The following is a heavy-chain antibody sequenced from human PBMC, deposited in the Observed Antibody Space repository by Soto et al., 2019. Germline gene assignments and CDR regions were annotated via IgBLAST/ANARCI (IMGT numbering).Heavy chain of an antibody. V-gene: IGHV3-49*04. J-gene: IGHJ4*02. CDR3: TRVSDY. CDR1: GFTFGDYA. CDR2: IRSKAYGGTT. Sequence: GGSLSLSCTASGFTFGDYAMSWVRQAPGKGLEWVGFIRSKAYGGTTEYAASVKGRFTISRDDSKSIAYLQMNSLKTEDTAVYYCTRVSDYWGQGTLVTVSS.